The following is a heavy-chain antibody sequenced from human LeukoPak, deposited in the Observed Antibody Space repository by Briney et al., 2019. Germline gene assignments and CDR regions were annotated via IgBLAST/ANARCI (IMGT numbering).Heavy chain of an antibody. V-gene: IGHV4-59*01. Sequence: SETLSLTCTVSGGSISSYYWSWIRQPPGKGLEWIGYIYYSGSTNYNPSLKSRVTISVDTSKNQFSLKLSSVTAADTAVYYCAREYSSGRKKRKNWFDPWGQGTLVTVSS. D-gene: IGHD6-19*01. CDR3: AREYSSGRKKRKNWFDP. CDR1: GGSISSYY. CDR2: IYYSGST. J-gene: IGHJ5*02.